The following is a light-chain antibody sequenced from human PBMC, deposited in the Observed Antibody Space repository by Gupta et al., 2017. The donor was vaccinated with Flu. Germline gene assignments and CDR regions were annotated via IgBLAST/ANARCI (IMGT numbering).Light chain of an antibody. J-gene: IGKJ3*01. CDR1: QSVSSY. CDR2: DAS. V-gene: IGKV3-11*01. Sequence: IVLTQPPATLSLSPGERATLSCRASQSVSSYLAWYQQKPGQAPRLLIYDASNRATGIPARFSGSGSGTDFTLTISSLEPEDFAVYYCQQRSNWPRVTFGPGTKVDIK. CDR3: QQRSNWPRVT.